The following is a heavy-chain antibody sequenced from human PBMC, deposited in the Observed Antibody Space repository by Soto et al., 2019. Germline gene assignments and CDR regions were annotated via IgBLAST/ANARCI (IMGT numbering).Heavy chain of an antibody. J-gene: IGHJ3*02. D-gene: IGHD2-21*02. Sequence: ASVKVSCKASGYTFTSYGISWVRQAPGQGLEWMGWISAYNGNTNYAQKLQGRVTMTTDTSTSTAYMELRSLRSDDTAVYYCARDHAVVTPDAFDIWGQGTVVTVSS. CDR2: ISAYNGNT. CDR3: ARDHAVVTPDAFDI. V-gene: IGHV1-18*04. CDR1: GYTFTSYG.